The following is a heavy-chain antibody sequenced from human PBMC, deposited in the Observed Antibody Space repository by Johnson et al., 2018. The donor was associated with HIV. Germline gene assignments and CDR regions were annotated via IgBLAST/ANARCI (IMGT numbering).Heavy chain of an antibody. Sequence: VQLVESGGGVVQPGWSLRLSCAASGFTFSSYGMHWVRQAPGKGLEWVAVISYGGSSDYADSVKGRFTFSRDNAKNSLYLQMNSLRAEDTALYYCAREEEYRYAFDIWGQGTMVTVSS. CDR1: GFTFSSYG. J-gene: IGHJ3*02. CDR3: AREEEYRYAFDI. D-gene: IGHD2/OR15-2a*01. V-gene: IGHV3-30*03. CDR2: ISYGGSS.